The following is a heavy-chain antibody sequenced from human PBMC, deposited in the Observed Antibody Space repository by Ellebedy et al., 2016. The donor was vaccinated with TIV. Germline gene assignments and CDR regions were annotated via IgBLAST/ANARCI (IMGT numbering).Heavy chain of an antibody. V-gene: IGHV3-9*01. Sequence: PGGSLRLSCAASGFTFDDYAMHWIRQAPGKGLEWVSGIRWNSDTIDYADSVKGRFPISSDNAKNSLYLQMSSLRGEATAWYFCASGSTTVTRGCLDYWGQGTLVTVSS. CDR2: IRWNSDTI. CDR1: GFTFDDYA. J-gene: IGHJ4*02. CDR3: ASGSTTVTRGCLDY. D-gene: IGHD4-17*01.